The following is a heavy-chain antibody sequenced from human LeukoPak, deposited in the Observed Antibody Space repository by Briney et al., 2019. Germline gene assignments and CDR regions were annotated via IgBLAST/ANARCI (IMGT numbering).Heavy chain of an antibody. CDR3: AGNPYYYNSNGYSSI. CDR1: GGSINNYY. J-gene: IGHJ4*02. V-gene: IGHV4-59*01. Sequence: SETLSLTCTVSGGSINNYYWSWIRQPPGKGLEWIGDIYYSGSTNYNPSLKSRVTISVDTSRNRFSLKLSSVTAADTAVYYCAGNPYYYNSNGYSSIWGQGTLVTVSS. CDR2: IYYSGST. D-gene: IGHD3-22*01.